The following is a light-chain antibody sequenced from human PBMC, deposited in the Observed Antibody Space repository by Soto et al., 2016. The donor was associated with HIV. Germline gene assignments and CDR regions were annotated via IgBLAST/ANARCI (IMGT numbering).Light chain of an antibody. CDR2: DDS. J-gene: IGLJ2*01. CDR3: QVWDASTDLVV. V-gene: IGLV3-21*03. Sequence: SYVLTQPPSLSVAPRKTARITCGGNNVRSKSVQWYQQKPGQAPVLVVYDDSDRPSGIPERFSGSNSGNTATLSISRVEAGDEADYYCQVWDASTDLVVFGGGTKLTVL. CDR1: NVRSKS.